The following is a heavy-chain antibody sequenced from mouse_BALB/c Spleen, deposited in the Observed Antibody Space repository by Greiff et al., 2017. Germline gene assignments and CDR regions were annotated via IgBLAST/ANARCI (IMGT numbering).Heavy chain of an antibody. Sequence: VQLQQSGAELVKPGASVKLSCTASGFNIKDTYMHWVKQRPEQGLEWIGRIDPANGNTKYDPKFQGKATITADTSSNTAYLQLSSLTSEDTAVYYCASNWDNPGFAYWGQGTLVTVSA. CDR3: ASNWDNPGFAY. V-gene: IGHV14-3*02. CDR1: GFNIKDTY. D-gene: IGHD4-1*01. CDR2: IDPANGNT. J-gene: IGHJ3*01.